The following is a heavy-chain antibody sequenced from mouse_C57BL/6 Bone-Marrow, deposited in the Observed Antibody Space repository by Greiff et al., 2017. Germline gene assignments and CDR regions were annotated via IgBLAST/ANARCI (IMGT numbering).Heavy chain of an antibody. J-gene: IGHJ1*03. CDR1: GFTFSDYG. CDR2: ISSGSSTI. V-gene: IGHV5-17*01. Sequence: EVKLQESGGGLVKPGGSLKLSCAASGFTFSDYGMHWVRQAPEKGLEWVAYISSGSSTIYYADTVKGRFTISRDNAKNTLFLQMTSLRSEDTAMYDCAGGKLPLDWYCDVWGTGTTVTVSS. CDR3: AGGKLPLDWYCDV.